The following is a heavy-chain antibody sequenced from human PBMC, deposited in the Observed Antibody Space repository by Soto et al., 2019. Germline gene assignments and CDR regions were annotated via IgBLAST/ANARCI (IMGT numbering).Heavy chain of an antibody. V-gene: IGHV4-59*01. CDR1: GGSISSYY. Sequence: PSQTLSLTCTVSGGSISSYYWSWIRQPPGKGLGWIGYIYYSGSTNYNPSLKSRVTISVDTSKNQFSLKLSSVTAADTAVYYCARDRASGSYDLGFYYYGMDVWGQGTTVTVSS. CDR3: ARDRASGSYDLGFYYYGMDV. J-gene: IGHJ6*02. CDR2: IYYSGST. D-gene: IGHD3-10*01.